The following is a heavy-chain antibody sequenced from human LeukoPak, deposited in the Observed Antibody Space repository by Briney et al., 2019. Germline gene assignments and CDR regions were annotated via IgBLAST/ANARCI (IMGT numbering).Heavy chain of an antibody. Sequence: SVKVSCKASGGTFSSYAISWVRQAPGQGLEWMGGIIPIFGTANYAQKFQGRVTITTDESTSTAYMELSSLRSEDTAVYYCARDPYDFWSGDNWFDPWGQGTLVTVSS. V-gene: IGHV1-69*05. CDR3: ARDPYDFWSGDNWFDP. D-gene: IGHD3-3*01. CDR1: GGTFSSYA. CDR2: IIPIFGTA. J-gene: IGHJ5*02.